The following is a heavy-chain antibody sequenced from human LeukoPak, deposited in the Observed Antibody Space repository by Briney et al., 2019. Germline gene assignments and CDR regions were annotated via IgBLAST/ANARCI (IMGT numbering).Heavy chain of an antibody. CDR1: GYTLTELS. CDR3: AASPKLETDY. D-gene: IGHD6-13*01. J-gene: IGHJ4*02. V-gene: IGHV1-24*01. CDR2: FDPEDGET. Sequence: GASVKDSCKVTGYTLTELSMHWVRQAPGKGLEWMGGFDPEDGETIYAQKFQGRVTMTEDTSTDTAYMELSSLRSEDTAVYYCAASPKLETDYWGQGTLVTVSS.